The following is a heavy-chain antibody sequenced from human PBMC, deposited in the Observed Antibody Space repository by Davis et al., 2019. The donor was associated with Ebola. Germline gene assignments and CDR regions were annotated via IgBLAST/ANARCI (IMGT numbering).Heavy chain of an antibody. CDR2: IYSSGTT. CDR3: ARGVGNWNYFDF. CDR1: GGPFISGDYS. Sequence: PSETLSLTCTVSGGPFISGDYSWNWIRQHPEKGLEWLGYIYSSGTTYYSPSLRSRLTMSVDTSQNQFSLRLTSVTVADSAVYYCARGVGNWNYFDFWGQGTLVTVSS. V-gene: IGHV4-31*03. J-gene: IGHJ4*02. D-gene: IGHD1-20*01.